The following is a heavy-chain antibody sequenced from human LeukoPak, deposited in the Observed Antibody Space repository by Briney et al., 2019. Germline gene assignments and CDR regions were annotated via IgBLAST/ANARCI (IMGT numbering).Heavy chain of an antibody. J-gene: IGHJ5*02. V-gene: IGHV1-69*05. D-gene: IGHD3-10*01. CDR3: ALPRGRTNWFDP. CDR1: GYTFTGYY. CDR2: IIPIFGTA. Sequence: SVKVSCKASGYTFTGYYMHWVRQTPGQGLEWMGRIIPIFGTANYAQKLQGRVTITTDESTSTAYIELSSLRSEDTAVYYCALPRGRTNWFDPWGQGTLVTVSS.